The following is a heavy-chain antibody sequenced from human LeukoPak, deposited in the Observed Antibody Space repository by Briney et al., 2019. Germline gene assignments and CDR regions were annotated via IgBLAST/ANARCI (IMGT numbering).Heavy chain of an antibody. J-gene: IGHJ4*02. Sequence: GASVTVSFKASGYTFTNYYLHWVGQAPGHGGEWMGIINPGGGSTDYAQNFQGRGSITTDRATSKVYMGVSHLRSEDTALYYCARDIAPRPGPEYYFDSWGQGTLVTGSS. V-gene: IGHV1-46*01. D-gene: IGHD6-6*01. CDR1: GYTFTNYY. CDR2: INPGGGST. CDR3: ARDIAPRPGPEYYFDS.